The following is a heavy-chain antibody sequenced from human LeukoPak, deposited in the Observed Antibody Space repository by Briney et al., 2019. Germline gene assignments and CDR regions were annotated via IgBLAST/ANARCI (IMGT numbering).Heavy chain of an antibody. V-gene: IGHV4-34*01. CDR1: GCSFSGYY. D-gene: IGHD3-3*01. CDR2: INHSGST. J-gene: IGHJ4*02. Sequence: PSETLSLTCAAYGCSFSGYYWSWIRQPPGKGLEWIGEINHSGSTNYNPSLKSRVTISVDTSKNQFSLKLSSVTAADTAVYYCARVGYDFWSGYCDYWGQGTLVTVSS. CDR3: ARVGYDFWSGYCDY.